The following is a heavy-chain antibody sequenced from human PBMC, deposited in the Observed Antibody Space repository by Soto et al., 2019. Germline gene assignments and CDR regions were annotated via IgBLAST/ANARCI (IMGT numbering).Heavy chain of an antibody. V-gene: IGHV3-72*01. Sequence: EVQLVESGGGLVQPGGSLKLSCAASGFTFSGSAMHWVRQAPGKGLEWVGRTRNKANSYTTEYAASGKGRFTISRDDSKNSLYLQMNSLKTEDTAVYYCARGYRGYCSGGSCYSDAFDIWGQGTMVTVSS. CDR3: ARGYRGYCSGGSCYSDAFDI. J-gene: IGHJ3*02. D-gene: IGHD2-15*01. CDR2: TRNKANSYTT. CDR1: GFTFSGSA.